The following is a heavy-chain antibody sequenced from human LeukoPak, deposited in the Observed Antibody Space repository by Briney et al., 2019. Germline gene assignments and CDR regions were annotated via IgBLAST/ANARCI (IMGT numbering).Heavy chain of an antibody. Sequence: QSGGSLRLSCAASGFALSSHWMTWVRQVPGRGPEWVANVNRDGSETYYLDSVKGRFTISKDNAKNSLYLQMNSLRAEDTALYHCARNNGMDVWGQGTKVIVSS. J-gene: IGHJ6*02. CDR3: ARNNGMDV. CDR2: VNRDGSET. CDR1: GFALSSHW. V-gene: IGHV3-7*03.